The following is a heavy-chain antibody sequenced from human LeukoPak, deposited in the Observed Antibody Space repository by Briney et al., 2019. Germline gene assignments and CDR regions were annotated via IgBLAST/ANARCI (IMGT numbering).Heavy chain of an antibody. J-gene: IGHJ6*03. V-gene: IGHV4-39*07. Sequence: SETLSLTCTVSGGSISSSSYYWGWIRQPPGKGLEWIGSIYYSGSTYYNPSLKSRVTISVDTSKNQFSLKLSSVTAADTAVYYRARALDSSGWYHHYYYMDVWGKGTTVTVSS. CDR1: GGSISSSSYY. CDR3: ARALDSSGWYHHYYYMDV. CDR2: IYYSGST. D-gene: IGHD6-19*01.